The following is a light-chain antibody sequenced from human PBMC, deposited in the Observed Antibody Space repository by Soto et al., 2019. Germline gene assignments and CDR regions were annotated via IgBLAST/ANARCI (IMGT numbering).Light chain of an antibody. Sequence: EIVLTQSPATMSLSPGERATLSCRASQTVSSYLLWYQQKPGQAPRLLIYDASNRASGTPARFSGSGSETDITLTISSLEPEDFAVYYCQHHMNWPLTFXQGTRMEIK. CDR2: DAS. CDR1: QTVSSY. J-gene: IGKJ5*01. V-gene: IGKV3-11*01. CDR3: QHHMNWPLT.